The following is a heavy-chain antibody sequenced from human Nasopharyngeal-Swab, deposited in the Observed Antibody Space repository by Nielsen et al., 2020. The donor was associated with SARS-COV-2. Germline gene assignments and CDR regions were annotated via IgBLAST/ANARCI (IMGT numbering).Heavy chain of an antibody. CDR3: SSAAGTFDY. CDR2: IKQDGSEK. D-gene: IGHD6-13*01. J-gene: IGHJ4*02. Sequence: GGSLRLSCAASGFTFSSYWMSWVRQAPGKGLEWVANIKQDGSEKYYVDSVKGRFTISRDHAKNSLYLQMNSLRAEDTAVYYCSSAAGTFDYWGQGTLVTVSS. CDR1: GFTFSSYW. V-gene: IGHV3-7*01.